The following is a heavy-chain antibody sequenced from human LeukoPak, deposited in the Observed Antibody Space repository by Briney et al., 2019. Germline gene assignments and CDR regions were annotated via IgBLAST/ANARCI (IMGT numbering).Heavy chain of an antibody. D-gene: IGHD3-22*01. CDR1: GYRFTDYQ. V-gene: IGHV1-2*02. CDR2: INPNNGGT. J-gene: IGHJ4*02. CDR3: ARDLYKYDTSGFDY. Sequence: ASVKVSCKTSGYRFTDYQMHWVRQAPGQRPEWMGWINPNNGGTHYAQKFRGRVTMTRDTSITTVYMDLSRLRSDDTAVYFCARDLYKYDTSGFDYWGQGTLVTVSS.